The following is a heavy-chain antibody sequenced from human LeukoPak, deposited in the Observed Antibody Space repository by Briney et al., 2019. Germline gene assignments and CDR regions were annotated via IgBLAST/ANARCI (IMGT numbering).Heavy chain of an antibody. D-gene: IGHD3-3*01. Sequence: SETLSLTCAVYGGSFSGYYWSWIRQPPGKGLEWIGEINHSGSTNYNPSLKSRVTISVDTSKNQFSLKLSSVTAADTAVYYCAREERITIFGVVIKHYYYYYMDVRGKGTTVTVSS. CDR1: GGSFSGYY. V-gene: IGHV4-34*01. J-gene: IGHJ6*03. CDR3: AREERITIFGVVIKHYYYYYMDV. CDR2: INHSGST.